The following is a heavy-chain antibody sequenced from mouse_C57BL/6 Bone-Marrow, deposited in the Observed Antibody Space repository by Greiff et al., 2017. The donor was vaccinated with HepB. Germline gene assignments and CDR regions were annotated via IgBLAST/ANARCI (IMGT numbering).Heavy chain of an antibody. CDR1: GFTFSSYA. D-gene: IGHD2-9*01. V-gene: IGHV5-9-1*02. J-gene: IGHJ2*01. CDR3: TRAYYGYAVFDY. Sequence: EVKLVESGEGLVKPGGSLKLSCAASGFTFSSYAMSWVRQTPEKRLEWVAYISSGGDYIYYADTVKGRFTISRDNARNTLYLQMSSLKSEDTAMYYCTRAYYGYAVFDYWGQGTTLTVSS. CDR2: ISSGGDYI.